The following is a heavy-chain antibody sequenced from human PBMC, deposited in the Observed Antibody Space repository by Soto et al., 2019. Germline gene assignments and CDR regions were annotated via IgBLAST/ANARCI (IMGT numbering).Heavy chain of an antibody. V-gene: IGHV4-59*11. CDR2: IYYTGST. CDR1: GGSINNHY. CDR3: ARSNWYSEY. D-gene: IGHD7-27*01. J-gene: IGHJ4*02. Sequence: SETLSLPCTVSGGSINNHYWSWIRQPPGKGLEWIGYIYYTGSTNYNPSLKSRVTISVDTSKNQFSLNLTSLTAADTAIYYCARSNWYSEYWGQGTLVTVSS.